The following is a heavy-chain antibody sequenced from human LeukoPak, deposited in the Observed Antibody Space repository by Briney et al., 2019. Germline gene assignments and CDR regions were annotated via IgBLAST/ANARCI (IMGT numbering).Heavy chain of an antibody. Sequence: SETLSLTCAVYGGSFSGYYWSWIRQPPGKGLEWIGDINHSGSTNYNPSLKSRVTISVDTSKNQFSLKLSSVTAADTAVYYCARGPWREQQLAGPFDYWGQGTLVTVSS. V-gene: IGHV4-34*01. D-gene: IGHD6-13*01. CDR3: ARGPWREQQLAGPFDY. CDR2: INHSGST. J-gene: IGHJ4*02. CDR1: GGSFSGYY.